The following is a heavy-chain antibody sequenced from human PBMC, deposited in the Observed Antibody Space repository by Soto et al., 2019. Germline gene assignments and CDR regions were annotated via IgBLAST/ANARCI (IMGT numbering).Heavy chain of an antibody. CDR2: VSGSGGQI. J-gene: IGHJ4*02. Sequence: GGSLRLSCAASGFTFSSFPMSWVRQAPGKGLEWVSTVSGSGGQINYADSVKGRFTISRDNFMNAVYLQLYSLGAEDTAVYYCAKSAPAAAGTWPFDYWGQGTPVTVSS. CDR1: GFTFSSFP. V-gene: IGHV3-23*01. D-gene: IGHD6-13*01. CDR3: AKSAPAAAGTWPFDY.